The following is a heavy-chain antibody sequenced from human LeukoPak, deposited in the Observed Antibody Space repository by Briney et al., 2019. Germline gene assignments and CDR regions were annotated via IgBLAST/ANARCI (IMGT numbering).Heavy chain of an antibody. Sequence: GESLKISCKGSGYSFTSYWIGWVRQMPGKGIEWMGVIYPGDSDTRYSPSFQGQDTISADKPITTASLQSSRQKASNTAMYNCARQSDTVLFDYWGQGTLVTVSS. CDR2: IYPGDSDT. D-gene: IGHD4-17*01. V-gene: IGHV5-51*01. J-gene: IGHJ4*02. CDR3: ARQSDTVLFDY. CDR1: GYSFTSYW.